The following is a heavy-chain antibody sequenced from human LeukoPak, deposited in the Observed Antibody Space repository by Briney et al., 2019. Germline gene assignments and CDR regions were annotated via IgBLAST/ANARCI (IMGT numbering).Heavy chain of an antibody. CDR2: IYKSGST. CDR1: GGSINSYY. D-gene: IGHD3-9*01. V-gene: IGHV4-4*07. CDR3: ARDTNYDILTGYPQYFQH. Sequence: SETLSLTCTVSGGSINSYYCSWIRQPAGKGLEWIGHIYKSGSTNYNPSLKSRVTVSVDTSKNQFSLKLSSVTAADTAVYYCARDTNYDILTGYPQYFQHWGQGTLVTVSS. J-gene: IGHJ1*01.